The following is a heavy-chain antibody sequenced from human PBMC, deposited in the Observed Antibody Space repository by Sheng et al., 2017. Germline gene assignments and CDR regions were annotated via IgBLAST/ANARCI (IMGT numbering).Heavy chain of an antibody. Sequence: QVQLVESGGGVVQPGRSLRLSCAASGFTFSSYGMHWVRQAPGKGLEWVAVIWYDGSNKYYADSVKGRFTISRDNSKNTLYLQMNSLRAEDTAVYYCARDSPLLRGWFDPWGQGTLVTVSS. CDR2: IWYDGSNK. J-gene: IGHJ5*02. V-gene: IGHV3-33*01. CDR3: ARDSPLLRGWFDP. CDR1: GFTFSSYG. D-gene: IGHD3-3*01.